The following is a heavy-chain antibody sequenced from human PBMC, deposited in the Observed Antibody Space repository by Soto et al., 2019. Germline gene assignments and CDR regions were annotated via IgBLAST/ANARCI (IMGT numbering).Heavy chain of an antibody. CDR1: GGSISSGGYY. Sequence: SETLSLTCTVSGGSISSGGYYWSWIRQHPGKGLEWIGYIYYSGSTYYNPSLKSRVTISVDTSKNQFSLKLSSVTAADTAVYYCARVKIAGFDPWGQGTQVTVSS. CDR3: ARVKIAGFDP. J-gene: IGHJ5*02. V-gene: IGHV4-31*03. CDR2: IYYSGST.